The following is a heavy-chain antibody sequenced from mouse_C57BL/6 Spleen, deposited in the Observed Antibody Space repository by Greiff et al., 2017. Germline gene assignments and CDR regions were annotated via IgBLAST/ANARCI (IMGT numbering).Heavy chain of an antibody. D-gene: IGHD1-1*01. Sequence: EVQLQQSGPELVKPGASVKMSCKASGYTFTDYNMHWVKQSHGKSLEWIGYINPNNGGTSYNQKFKDKATLTVNKSSSTAYMERRSLTSDDYAVYYCSRPNYYAYWGQGTLVTVSA. CDR2: INPNNGGT. CDR1: GYTFTDYN. CDR3: SRPNYYAY. V-gene: IGHV1-22*01. J-gene: IGHJ3*01.